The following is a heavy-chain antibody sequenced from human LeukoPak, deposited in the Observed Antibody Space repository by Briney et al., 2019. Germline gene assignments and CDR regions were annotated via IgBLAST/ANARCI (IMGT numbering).Heavy chain of an antibody. Sequence: SQTLSLTCTVSGGSISSGGYYWSWIRQHPGKGLEWIGYIYYSGSTYYNPSLKSRVTISVDTSKNQFSLNLSSVTAADTAVYYCARVGCSGGTCYSRDFDFWGQGTLVTVSS. CDR2: IYYSGST. J-gene: IGHJ4*02. CDR3: ARVGCSGGTCYSRDFDF. V-gene: IGHV4-31*03. CDR1: GGSISSGGYY. D-gene: IGHD2-15*01.